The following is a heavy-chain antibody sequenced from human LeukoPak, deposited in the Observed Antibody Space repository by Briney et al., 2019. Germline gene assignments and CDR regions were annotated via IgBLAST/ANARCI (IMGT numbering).Heavy chain of an antibody. V-gene: IGHV3-30*02. CDR3: ARDYARGGSYYGFDY. D-gene: IGHD2-15*01. CDR1: GFTFSSYG. CDR2: IRYDGSNK. J-gene: IGHJ4*02. Sequence: GGSLRLSCAASGFTFSSYGMHWVRQAPGKGLEWVAFIRYDGSNKYYADSVKGRFTISRDNAKNSLYLQMNSLRAEDTAVYYCARDYARGGSYYGFDYWGQGTLVTVSS.